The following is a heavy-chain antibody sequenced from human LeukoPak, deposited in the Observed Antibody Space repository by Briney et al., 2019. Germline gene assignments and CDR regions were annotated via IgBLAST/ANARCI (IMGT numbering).Heavy chain of an antibody. CDR3: ARDGRDYDSSGTADYYYYYMDV. V-gene: IGHV4-30-2*01. J-gene: IGHJ6*03. D-gene: IGHD3-22*01. Sequence: PSQTLSLTCTVSGGSISSGCYYWSWIRQPPGKGLEWIGYIYHSGCTYYNPSLKSRVTISVDRSKNQFSLKLSSVTAADTAVYYCARDGRDYDSSGTADYYYYYMDVWGKGTTVTVSS. CDR1: GGSISSGCYY. CDR2: IYHSGCT.